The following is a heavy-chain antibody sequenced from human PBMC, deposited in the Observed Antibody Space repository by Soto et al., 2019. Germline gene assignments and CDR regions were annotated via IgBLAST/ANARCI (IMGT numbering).Heavy chain of an antibody. Sequence: GGSLRLSCAASGFTFNNYAMNSVRQAPGQGLEWIATISATGGSTYYADSVKGRFTISRDHSKNTLYLQMNGLRVEDTAVYYCAKDRLAGNFDYWGQGTQVTVSS. CDR2: ISATGGST. V-gene: IGHV3-23*01. J-gene: IGHJ4*02. CDR3: AKDRLAGNFDY. CDR1: GFTFNNYA.